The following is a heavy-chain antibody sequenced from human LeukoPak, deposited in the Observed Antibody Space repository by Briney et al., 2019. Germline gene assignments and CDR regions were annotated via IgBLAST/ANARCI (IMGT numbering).Heavy chain of an antibody. Sequence: SVNVSCKASGGTFSSYAISWVRQAPGQGREWMGGIIPIFGTANYAQKFQGRVTITADESTSTAYMELSSLRSEDTAVYYCAREALGYCSGGTCPSWYFDLWGRGTLVTVSS. CDR2: IIPIFGTA. CDR3: AREALGYCSGGTCPSWYFDL. D-gene: IGHD2-15*01. CDR1: GGTFSSYA. V-gene: IGHV1-69*13. J-gene: IGHJ2*01.